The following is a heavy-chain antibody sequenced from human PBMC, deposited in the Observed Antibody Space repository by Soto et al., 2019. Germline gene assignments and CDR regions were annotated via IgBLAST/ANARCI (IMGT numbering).Heavy chain of an antibody. J-gene: IGHJ4*02. D-gene: IGHD3-22*01. V-gene: IGHV2-5*02. CDR3: AHRQDYDSSGYTYFDY. CDR1: GFSLSTSGVG. Sequence: QITLKESGPTLVKPTQTLTLTCTFSGFSLSTSGVGVGWIRQPPGKALEWLALIYWDDDKRYSPSLKSRLTITKDTTKIQVVLTMTNMDPVDTATYYCAHRQDYDSSGYTYFDYWGQGTLVTVSS. CDR2: IYWDDDK.